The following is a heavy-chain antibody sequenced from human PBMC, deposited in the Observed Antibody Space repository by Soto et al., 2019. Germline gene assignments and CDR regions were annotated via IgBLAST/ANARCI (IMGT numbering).Heavy chain of an antibody. Sequence: QITLNESGPTQVKPRQTLTLTCTFSGFSLTTSGVGVGWIRQSPGKAPEWLALIYWDDDKRYSPSLKSRLTITQDTSKNQVVLTMADLDPADTATYSCAHRVLRSVFGLVTTTAIYFDFWGQGTPVAVSS. CDR3: AHRVLRSVFGLVTTTAIYFDF. D-gene: IGHD3-3*01. V-gene: IGHV2-5*02. J-gene: IGHJ4*02. CDR2: IYWDDDK. CDR1: GFSLTTSGVG.